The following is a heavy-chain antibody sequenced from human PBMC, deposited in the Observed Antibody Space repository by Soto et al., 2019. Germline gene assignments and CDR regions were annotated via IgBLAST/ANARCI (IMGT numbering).Heavy chain of an antibody. V-gene: IGHV3-30*18. CDR2: ISYDGSNK. Sequence: VQLVESGGGVVQPGRSLRLSCAASGFTFSSYGMHWVRQAPGKGLEWVAVISYDGSNKYYADSVKGRFTISRDNSKNTLYLQMNSLRAEDTAVYYCAKAYSNYQGGFGDYWGQGTLVTVSS. CDR1: GFTFSSYG. J-gene: IGHJ4*02. CDR3: AKAYSNYQGGFGDY. D-gene: IGHD4-4*01.